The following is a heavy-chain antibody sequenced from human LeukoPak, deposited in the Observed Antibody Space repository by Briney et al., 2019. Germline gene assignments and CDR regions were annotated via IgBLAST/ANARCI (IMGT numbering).Heavy chain of an antibody. V-gene: IGHV3-23*01. D-gene: IGHD4-17*01. CDR2: IRGSGGNT. CDR3: AKQLGDYAGDAFDI. Sequence: GGSLRLSCAHSRVTLSNYAMSWVRQAPGKGLEWVSTIRGSGGNTYYAHSVKGRFTISRDNSNNILYLQMSSLRADDTAVYYCAKQLGDYAGDAFDICGQGTIITVSA. J-gene: IGHJ3*02. CDR1: RVTLSNYA.